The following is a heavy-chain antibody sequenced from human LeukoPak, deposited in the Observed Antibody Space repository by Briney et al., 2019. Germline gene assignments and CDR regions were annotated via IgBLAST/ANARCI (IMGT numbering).Heavy chain of an antibody. CDR2: IGTAGDT. CDR3: ARDRMTTVTTFPENPPRDYYYYYMDV. V-gene: IGHV3-13*01. Sequence: GGSLRLSCAASGFTFSSYDMHWVRQATGKGLEWVSAIGTAGDTYYPGSVKGRFTISRDNAKNSLYLQMNSLRAEDAAVYYCARDRMTTVTTFPENPPRDYYYYYMDVWGKGTTVTVSS. D-gene: IGHD4-17*01. J-gene: IGHJ6*03. CDR1: GFTFSSYD.